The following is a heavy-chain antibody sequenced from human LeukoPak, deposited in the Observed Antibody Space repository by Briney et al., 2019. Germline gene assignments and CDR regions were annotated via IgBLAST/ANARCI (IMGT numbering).Heavy chain of an antibody. J-gene: IGHJ5*02. D-gene: IGHD4-23*01. V-gene: IGHV1-46*01. CDR1: GNTFTSYY. CDR3: ARDQGTTVVTQDNWFDP. CDR2: INPSGGST. Sequence: ASVKVSCKASGNTFTSYYMHWVRQAPGQGLEWMGIINPSGGSTSYAQKFQGRVTMTRDTSTSTVYMELSSLRSEDTAVYYCARDQGTTVVTQDNWFDPWGQGTLVTVSS.